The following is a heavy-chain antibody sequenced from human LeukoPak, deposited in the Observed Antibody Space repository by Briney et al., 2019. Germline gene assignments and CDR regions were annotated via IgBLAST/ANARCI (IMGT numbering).Heavy chain of an antibody. V-gene: IGHV4-4*07. J-gene: IGHJ6*03. CDR3: ARTNGAAIDYYYYYYMDV. D-gene: IGHD2-2*01. CDR1: GGSIDSHF. CDR2: IYTSGST. Sequence: PSETLSLTCTVSGGSIDSHFWGWIRQPAGKGLEWIGRIYTSGSTNYNPSLKSRVTISVDTSKNQFSLKLSSVTAADTAVYYCARTNGAAIDYYYYYYMDVWGKGTTVTVSS.